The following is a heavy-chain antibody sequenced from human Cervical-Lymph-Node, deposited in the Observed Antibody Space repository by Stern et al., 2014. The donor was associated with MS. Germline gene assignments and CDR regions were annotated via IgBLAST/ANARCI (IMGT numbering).Heavy chain of an antibody. CDR1: GFAFRNYA. CDR3: ARLDVSGAGIAGWAHYFDY. D-gene: IGHD3-3*01. J-gene: IGHJ4*02. CDR2: IRPGGANT. V-gene: IGHV3-23*01. Sequence: EVQLLESGGGLVQPGGSLRLSCAASGFAFRNYAMTWVRQAPGKGLEWVSAIRPGGANTHYANSVRGRFSISRDNSRNTVVLQMNSLRAEDTAVYYCARLDVSGAGIAGWAHYFDYWGQGALVTVSS.